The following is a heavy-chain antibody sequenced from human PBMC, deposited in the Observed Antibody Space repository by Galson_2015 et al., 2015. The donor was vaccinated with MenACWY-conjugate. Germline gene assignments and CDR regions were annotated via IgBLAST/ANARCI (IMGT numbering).Heavy chain of an antibody. V-gene: IGHV3-23*01. J-gene: IGHJ6*03. Sequence: SLRLSCAASGFTFSNYAMMWVRQAPGKGLEWVAAIRGSGGGAFCADSVKGRFTISRDNSKNTLYLQMNSLRDEDTAVYYCAKTPLGYYHYVDVWGKGTTVTVSS. CDR1: GFTFSNYA. CDR2: IRGSGGGA. CDR3: AKTPLGYYHYVDV.